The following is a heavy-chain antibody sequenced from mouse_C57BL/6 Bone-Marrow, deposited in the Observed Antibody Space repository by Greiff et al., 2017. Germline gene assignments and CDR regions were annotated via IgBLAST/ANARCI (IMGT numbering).Heavy chain of an antibody. CDR3: ARDGPNWDWYFDV. D-gene: IGHD4-1*01. CDR1: GFTFSSYA. V-gene: IGHV5-4*01. CDR2: ISAGGSYT. J-gene: IGHJ1*03. Sequence: EVKLVESGGGLVKPGGSLKLSCAASGFTFSSYAMSWVRQTPEKRLEWVATISAGGSYTYYPDNVKGRFTISRDKSKNNLYLQMSHLKSEDTAMYYCARDGPNWDWYFDVWGTGTTVTVSS.